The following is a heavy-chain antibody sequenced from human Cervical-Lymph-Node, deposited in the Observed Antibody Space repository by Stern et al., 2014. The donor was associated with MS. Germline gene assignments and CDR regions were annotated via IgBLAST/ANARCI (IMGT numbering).Heavy chain of an antibody. CDR3: VRQVTVRSRFDY. Sequence: QLVESGPGLVKPSETLSRTCTVSGGSISSSYYWGWIRQSSGKGLEWIGSIADTGRTFYNPSLQSRVTISVDTSNNQVSLELSSVTAADTAVYYCVRQVTVRSRFDYWGQGTLVTVSS. V-gene: IGHV4-39*01. CDR1: GGSISSSYY. J-gene: IGHJ4*02. D-gene: IGHD4-11*01. CDR2: IADTGRT.